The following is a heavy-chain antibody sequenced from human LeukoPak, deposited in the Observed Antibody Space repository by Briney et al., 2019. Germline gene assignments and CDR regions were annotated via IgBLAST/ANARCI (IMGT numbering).Heavy chain of an antibody. Sequence: PGGSLRLSCAASGFTFSSYAMHWVRQAPGKGLEWVAVISYDGSNKYYADSVKGRFTISRDNSKNTLYLQMNSLRAEDTAVYYCARGGWYSYIRSWGQGTLVTVSS. CDR1: GFTFSSYA. J-gene: IGHJ4*02. V-gene: IGHV3-30*04. D-gene: IGHD5-18*01. CDR3: ARGGWYSYIRS. CDR2: ISYDGSNK.